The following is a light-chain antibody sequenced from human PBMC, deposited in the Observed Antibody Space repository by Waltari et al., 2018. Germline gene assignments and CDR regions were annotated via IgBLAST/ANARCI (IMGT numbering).Light chain of an antibody. V-gene: IGKV1-8*01. CDR3: QQYYSYPRT. Sequence: AIRMTQSPSSLPASPGDRVPIACPAGQGISSYLAWYQQKPGTAPKLLIYGASSLQSGVPSRFSGSGSGSDFTLTINCLQSEDFATYYCQQYYSYPRTFGQGTKVEIK. J-gene: IGKJ1*01. CDR2: GAS. CDR1: QGISSY.